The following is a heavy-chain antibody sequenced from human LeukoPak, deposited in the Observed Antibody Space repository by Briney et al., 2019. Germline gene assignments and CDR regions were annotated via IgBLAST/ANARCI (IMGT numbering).Heavy chain of an antibody. V-gene: IGHV3-33*01. Sequence: GRTLRLSCAASGFTFSSYGMHWVRQAPGKGLEWVAVIWYDGSNKYYADSVRGRFTISRDNSKNTLYLQMNSLRAEDTAVYYCARDLAPYFDYWGQGTLVTVSS. J-gene: IGHJ4*02. CDR1: GFTFSSYG. CDR2: IWYDGSNK. CDR3: ARDLAPYFDY.